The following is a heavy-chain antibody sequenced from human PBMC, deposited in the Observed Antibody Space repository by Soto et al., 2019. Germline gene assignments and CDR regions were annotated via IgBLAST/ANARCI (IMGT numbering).Heavy chain of an antibody. J-gene: IGHJ6*02. CDR3: ASSNIAAAPYGMDV. CDR1: GYTFTNYY. D-gene: IGHD6-13*01. CDR2: INAGNGNT. V-gene: IGHV1-3*01. Sequence: ASVKVSCKASGYTFTNYYMHWVRQAPGQRLEWMGWINAGNGNTKYSQKFQGRVTITRDTSASTAYMELSSLRSEDTAVYYCASSNIAAAPYGMDVWGQGTTVTVSS.